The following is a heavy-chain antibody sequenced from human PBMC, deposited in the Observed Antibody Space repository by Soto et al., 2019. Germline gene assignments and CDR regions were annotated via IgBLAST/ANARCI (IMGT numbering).Heavy chain of an antibody. J-gene: IGHJ6*02. V-gene: IGHV4-59*08. Sequence: QVQLQESGPGLVKPSETLSLTCTVSGGSIRSYYWNWIRQPPGKGLEWIGYIYSSGSTNYNPSLKRRVTISVDTSKNQFSLRLTSVTAAATAVYHCARLTEGSYYYGMDVWGQGTTVTVSS. CDR1: GGSIRSYY. CDR2: IYSSGST. CDR3: ARLTEGSYYYGMDV. D-gene: IGHD3-16*01.